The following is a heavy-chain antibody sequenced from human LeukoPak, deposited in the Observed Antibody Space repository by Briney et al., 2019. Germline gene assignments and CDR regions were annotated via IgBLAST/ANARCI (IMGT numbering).Heavy chain of an antibody. V-gene: IGHV1-2*02. J-gene: IGHJ3*02. CDR3: ARAAYSSGWVQATQPGSVAFDI. D-gene: IGHD6-19*01. CDR1: GYTFTGYY. Sequence: ASVTVSCKASGYTFTGYYMHWVRQAPGQGLDWMGWINPKSGSTKYAQKFQGRVTMTRDTSIITAYMELSRLRSDDTAVYYCARAAYSSGWVQATQPGSVAFDIWGQGTMVTVSS. CDR2: INPKSGST.